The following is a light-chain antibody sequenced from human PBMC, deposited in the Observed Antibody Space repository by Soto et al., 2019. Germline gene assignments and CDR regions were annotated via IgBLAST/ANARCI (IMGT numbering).Light chain of an antibody. V-gene: IGLV1-40*01. CDR2: GNS. Sequence: QSVLTQPPSVSEAPGQRVTISCTGSSSNIGAGYDVHWYQQLPGTAPKLLIYGNSNRPSGVPDRFSGSKSGTSASLAITGLQAEDEADYYCQSYDSSLSGGDVVFGGGTQLTVL. CDR1: SSNIGAGYD. J-gene: IGLJ2*01. CDR3: QSYDSSLSGGDVV.